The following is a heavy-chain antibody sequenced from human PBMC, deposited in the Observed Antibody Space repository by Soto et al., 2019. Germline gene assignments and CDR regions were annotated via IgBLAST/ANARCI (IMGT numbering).Heavy chain of an antibody. CDR3: ARHGDTMVRGVIMIRGMHV. CDR1: GGSISSYY. CDR2: IYYSGST. J-gene: IGHJ6*02. Sequence: SETLSLTCTVSGGSISSYYWIWIRQPPGKGLEWIGYIYYSGSTNYNPSLKSRVTISVDTSKNQFSLKLSSVTAADTAVYYCARHGDTMVRGVIMIRGMHVWXQGTTVTVS. V-gene: IGHV4-59*08. D-gene: IGHD3-10*01.